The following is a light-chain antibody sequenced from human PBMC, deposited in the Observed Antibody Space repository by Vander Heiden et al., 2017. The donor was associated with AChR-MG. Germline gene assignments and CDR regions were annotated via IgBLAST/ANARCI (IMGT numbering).Light chain of an antibody. CDR1: QSVRSNY. CDR2: DAS. Sequence: EIVLTQSPGNLSLSPGERATLSCGASQSVRSNYLAWYQQKPGRAPRLLIYDASSSATGIPDRFSGTGSGTDFALTISRLEPEDFAVYYCHQESSSPPTFGQGTKVEIK. J-gene: IGKJ1*01. CDR3: HQESSSPPT. V-gene: IGKV3D-20*01.